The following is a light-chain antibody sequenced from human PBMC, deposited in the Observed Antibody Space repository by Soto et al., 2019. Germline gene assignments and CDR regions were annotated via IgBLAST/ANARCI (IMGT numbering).Light chain of an antibody. Sequence: EIVITQSPGTVSVIPGATVPLSCRARKSVSSNLAWYQQKPGQAPRLSIYGASIRATGIPARFSGSGSGTDFTLTIGSLEPEDFAVYYCQQRSNWPQITFGQGTRLEN. V-gene: IGKV3-11*01. CDR3: QQRSNWPQIT. J-gene: IGKJ5*01. CDR1: KSVSSN. CDR2: GAS.